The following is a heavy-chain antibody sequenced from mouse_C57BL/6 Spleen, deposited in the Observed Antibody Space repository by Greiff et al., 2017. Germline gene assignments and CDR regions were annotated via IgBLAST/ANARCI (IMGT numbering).Heavy chain of an antibody. J-gene: IGHJ3*01. D-gene: IGHD1-1*01. CDR2: IYPGNSDT. Sequence: VQLQQSGTVLARPGASVKMSCKTSGYTFTSYWMHWVKQRPGQGLEWIGAIYPGNSDTSYNQKFKGKAKLTAVTSASTAYMELSSLTNEDSAVYYCTRAGNYGTFAWFAYWGQGTLVTVSA. V-gene: IGHV1-5*01. CDR1: GYTFTSYW. CDR3: TRAGNYGTFAWFAY.